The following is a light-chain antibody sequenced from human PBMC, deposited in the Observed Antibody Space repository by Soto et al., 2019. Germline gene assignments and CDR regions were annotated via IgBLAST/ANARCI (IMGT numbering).Light chain of an antibody. CDR2: KAS. CDR1: QTISSW. J-gene: IGKJ1*01. Sequence: DIQMTQSPSTLSGSVGDRVTITCRASQTISSWLAWYQQKPGKAPKLLIYKASTLKSGVPSRFSGSGSGIEFTLTISTLQRDDFATYDCQHYNSDSEAFGQGSKVEIK. CDR3: QHYNSDSEA. V-gene: IGKV1-5*03.